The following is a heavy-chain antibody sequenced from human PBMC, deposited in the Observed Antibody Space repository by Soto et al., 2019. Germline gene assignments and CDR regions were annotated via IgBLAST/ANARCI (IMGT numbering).Heavy chain of an antibody. CDR2: YFDGGRT. CDR3: ARGGSMIRGRNFFDA. D-gene: IGHD3-22*01. J-gene: IGHJ1*01. V-gene: IGHV4-59*12. Sequence: SETLSLTCTVSSVPISEYSWSWVRQSPGKGLEWICNYFDGGRTMYNASLKSRVTISVDASTTLFSKKLSSLPAADTSVYHYARGGSMIRGRNFFDAWGQGVPVTV. CDR1: SVPISEYS.